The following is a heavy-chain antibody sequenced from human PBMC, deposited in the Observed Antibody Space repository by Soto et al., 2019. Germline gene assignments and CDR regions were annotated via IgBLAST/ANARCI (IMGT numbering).Heavy chain of an antibody. CDR3: ARGACSSTSCPFDY. CDR1: GYTFTGYY. Sequence: ASVKVSCKASGYTFTGYYMHWVRQAPVQGLEWMGWINPNSGGTNYAQKFQGWVTMTRDTSISTAYMELSRLSSDDTAVYYCARGACSSTSCPFDYWGEGTLVNVSS. J-gene: IGHJ4*02. CDR2: INPNSGGT. D-gene: IGHD2-2*01. V-gene: IGHV1-2*04.